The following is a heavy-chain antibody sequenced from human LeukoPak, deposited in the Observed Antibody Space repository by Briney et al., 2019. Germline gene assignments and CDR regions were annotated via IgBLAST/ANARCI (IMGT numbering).Heavy chain of an antibody. CDR2: ISGSGGST. V-gene: IGHV3-23*01. CDR3: AFNYDFWSGYPHAFDI. J-gene: IGHJ3*02. Sequence: GGSLRLSCAASGFTFSSYAMSWVRQAPGKGLEWVSAISGSGGSTYYADSVKGRFTISRDNSKNTLYLQMNSLRAEDTAVYYCAFNYDFWSGYPHAFDIWGQGTMVTVSS. CDR1: GFTFSSYA. D-gene: IGHD3-3*01.